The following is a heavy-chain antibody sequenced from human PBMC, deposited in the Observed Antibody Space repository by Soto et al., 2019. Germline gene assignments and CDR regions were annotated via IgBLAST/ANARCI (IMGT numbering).Heavy chain of an antibody. CDR1: GFTFSSYA. J-gene: IGHJ6*03. CDR3: AKEGFVVVPAAMVDYMDV. D-gene: IGHD2-2*01. CDR2: ISGSGGST. Sequence: EVQLLESGGGLVQPGGSLRLSCAASGFTFSSYAMSWVRQAPGKGLEWVSAISGSGGSTYYADSVKGRFTISRENSKNTLYLQMNSLRAEDTAVYYCAKEGFVVVPAAMVDYMDVWGKGTTVTVSS. V-gene: IGHV3-23*01.